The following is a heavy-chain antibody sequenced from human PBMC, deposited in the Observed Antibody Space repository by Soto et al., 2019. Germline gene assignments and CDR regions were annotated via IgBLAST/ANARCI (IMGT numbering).Heavy chain of an antibody. Sequence: PSETLSLTCTVSGGSISSNYWSWIRQPPGKGLEWIGYIFHSGSTTYNPSLKSRVTMSVDTSKNQFSLNLSSVTAADTAVYYCAKVDYDFWSGSSTSNYGMDVWVQGTKVTVS. D-gene: IGHD3-3*01. CDR2: IFHSGST. CDR3: AKVDYDFWSGSSTSNYGMDV. V-gene: IGHV4-59*01. J-gene: IGHJ6*02. CDR1: GGSISSNY.